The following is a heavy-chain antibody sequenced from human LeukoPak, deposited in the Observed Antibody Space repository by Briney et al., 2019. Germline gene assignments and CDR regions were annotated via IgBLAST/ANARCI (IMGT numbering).Heavy chain of an antibody. V-gene: IGHV4-4*07. J-gene: IGHJ3*02. D-gene: IGHD6-6*01. CDR1: GGSISSYY. Sequence: SETLSLTCTVSGGSISSYYWSWIRQPAGKGLEWIGRIYTSGSTNYNPSLKSRVTMSVDTSKNQFSLKLNSVTAADTAVYYCARVRRSSSAHDAFDIWGQGTMVTVSS. CDR2: IYTSGST. CDR3: ARVRRSSSAHDAFDI.